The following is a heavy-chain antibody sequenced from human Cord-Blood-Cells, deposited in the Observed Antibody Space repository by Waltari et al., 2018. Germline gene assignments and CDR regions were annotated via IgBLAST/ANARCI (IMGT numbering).Heavy chain of an antibody. V-gene: IGHV4-61*01. Sequence: QVQLQESGPGLVKPSETLSLTCTVSGGSVSSGSYSWSWIRQPPGKGLEWIGYIYYSGSTNYNPSLKSRVTISVDTSKNQFSLKLSSVTAADKAVYYCARVAVPAAIRYFDLWGRGTLVTVSS. CDR2: IYYSGST. D-gene: IGHD2-2*02. CDR3: ARVAVPAAIRYFDL. CDR1: GGSVSSGSYS. J-gene: IGHJ2*01.